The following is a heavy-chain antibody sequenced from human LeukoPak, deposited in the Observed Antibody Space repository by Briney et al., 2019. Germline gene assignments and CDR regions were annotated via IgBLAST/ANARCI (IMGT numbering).Heavy chain of an antibody. CDR2: ISGSGGST. CDR1: GFTFSIYA. Sequence: GGSLRLSCAASGFTFSIYAMSWVPQAPGKGLDGGSAISGSGGSTYYADSVKDQFTIARENSKNTLYLQMNSLRAEDTAVYYCANPLFEYSSSPDAFYIWGQGTRVPVPS. CDR3: ANPLFEYSSSPDAFYI. V-gene: IGHV3-23*01. D-gene: IGHD6-6*01. J-gene: IGHJ3*02.